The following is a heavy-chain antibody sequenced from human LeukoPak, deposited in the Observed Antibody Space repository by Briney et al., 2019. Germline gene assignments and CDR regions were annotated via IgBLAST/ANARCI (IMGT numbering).Heavy chain of an antibody. CDR1: GGTFSSYA. CDR3: ARTTYYYDSSGYYRYAFDI. V-gene: IGHV1-69*13. D-gene: IGHD3-22*01. CDR2: IIPIFGTA. J-gene: IGHJ3*02. Sequence: SVKVSCRASGGTFSSYAISWVRQAPGQGLEWMGGIIPIFGTANYAQKFQGRVTITADESTSTAYMELSSLRSEDTAVYYCARTTYYYDSSGYYRYAFDIWGQGTMVTVSS.